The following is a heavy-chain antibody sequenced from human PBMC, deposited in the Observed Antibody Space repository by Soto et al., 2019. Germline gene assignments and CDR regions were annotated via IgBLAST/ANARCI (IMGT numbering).Heavy chain of an antibody. Sequence: QVQLVQSGAEVKKPGSSVKVSCKASGGTFSSYAISWVRQAPGQGLEWMGGIIPIFGTANYAQKFQGRVTITADESTSTAYMGLSSLRSEDTAVYYCAREERITIFGVVTHYGMDVWGQGTTVTVSS. CDR3: AREERITIFGVVTHYGMDV. V-gene: IGHV1-69*01. J-gene: IGHJ6*02. D-gene: IGHD3-3*01. CDR2: IIPIFGTA. CDR1: GGTFSSYA.